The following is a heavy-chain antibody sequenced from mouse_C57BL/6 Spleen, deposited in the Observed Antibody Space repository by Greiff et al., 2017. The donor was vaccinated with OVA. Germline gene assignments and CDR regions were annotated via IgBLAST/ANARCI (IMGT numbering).Heavy chain of an antibody. V-gene: IGHV1-22*01. CDR3: ARSPHLTGTAWFAY. J-gene: IGHJ3*01. CDR2: INPNNGGT. D-gene: IGHD4-1*01. Sequence: VKLQESGPELVKPGASVKMSCKASGYTFTDYNMHWVKQSHGKSLEWIGYINPNNGGTSYNQKFKGKATLTVNKSSSTAYLELRSLTSEDSEFYYCARSPHLTGTAWFAYWGQGTLVTVSA. CDR1: GYTFTDYN.